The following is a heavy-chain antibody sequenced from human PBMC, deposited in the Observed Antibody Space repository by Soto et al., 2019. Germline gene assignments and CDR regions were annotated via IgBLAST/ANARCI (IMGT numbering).Heavy chain of an antibody. CDR1: GGTLSSHG. V-gene: IGHV1-69*12. J-gene: IGHJ4*02. CDR2: SIPMFGIT. Sequence: QVQLVQSGAEVKKPGSSVKVSCKASGGTLSSHGFNWVRQAPGQGLEWMGGSIPMFGITNHTQNYQHRITITEVYSTSTVYMELRSLRSDDTDVYYCASDRGYGVGNGGQGTLLNVSS. D-gene: IGHD2-15*01. CDR3: ASDRGYGVGN.